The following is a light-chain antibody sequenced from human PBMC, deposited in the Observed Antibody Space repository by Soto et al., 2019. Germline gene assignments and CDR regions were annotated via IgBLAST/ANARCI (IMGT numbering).Light chain of an antibody. V-gene: IGLV7-43*01. CDR3: LLYYGGAQV. J-gene: IGLJ2*01. CDR1: TGAVTSGYY. CDR2: SAS. Sequence: QTVVTQEPSLTVSPGGTVTLTCASSTGAVTSGYYPNWFQQKPGQAPGSLIYSASYKHSWTPARFSGSLLGGKAALTLSGVQPEDEADYYCLLYYGGAQVFGGGTKVTVL.